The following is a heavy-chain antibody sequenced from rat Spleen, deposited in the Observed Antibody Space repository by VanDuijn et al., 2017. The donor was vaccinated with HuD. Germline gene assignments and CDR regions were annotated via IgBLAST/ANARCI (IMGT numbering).Heavy chain of an antibody. J-gene: IGHJ2*01. V-gene: IGHV5-20*01. CDR1: GFTFRDYY. CDR3: TTASVGSYYGYAYFDY. Sequence: EVQLVESGGGLVQPGRSLKLSCAAAGFTFRDYYMAWVRQTPTKGLEWVASISYEGGTTYYRASVKGRFTISRDNAKSSLYLQLDSLRSEDTATYYCTTASVGSYYGYAYFDYWGQGVMVTVSS. D-gene: IGHD1-7*01. CDR2: ISYEGGTT.